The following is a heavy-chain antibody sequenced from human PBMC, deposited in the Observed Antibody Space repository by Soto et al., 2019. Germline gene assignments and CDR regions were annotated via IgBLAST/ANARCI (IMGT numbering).Heavy chain of an antibody. CDR1: GGSIYRSGYY. Sequence: LSLTCTVSGGSIYRSGYYWGWIRQPPGRGLEWIGNIDYNGVTYSNPSLKSRVTISRDTSKNQFSLKLTSVTAADTALYYCGKVLVGATGHTDSDSWGPGTPVTVSS. J-gene: IGHJ4*02. CDR2: IDYNGVT. CDR3: GKVLVGATGHTDSDS. V-gene: IGHV4-39*01. D-gene: IGHD2-15*01.